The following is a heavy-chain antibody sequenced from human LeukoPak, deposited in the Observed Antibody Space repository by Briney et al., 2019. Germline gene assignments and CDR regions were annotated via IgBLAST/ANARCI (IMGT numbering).Heavy chain of an antibody. D-gene: IGHD3-22*01. V-gene: IGHV4-34*01. J-gene: IGHJ3*02. Sequence: PSETLSLTCSVSGGSISSYYWSWIRQPPGKGLEWIGEINHSGSTNYNPSLKSRVTISVDASKNQFSLKLSSVTAADTAVYYCARGQDSSGYYDDAFDIWGQGTMVTVSS. CDR3: ARGQDSSGYYDDAFDI. CDR2: INHSGST. CDR1: GGSISSYY.